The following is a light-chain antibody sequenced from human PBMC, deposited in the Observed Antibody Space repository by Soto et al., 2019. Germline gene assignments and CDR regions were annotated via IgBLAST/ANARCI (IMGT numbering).Light chain of an antibody. Sequence: QSVLTQPPSASGTPGQRVTISCSGSSSNIGSNTVNWYQQLPGTAPKLLIYSNNQRPSGVPDRFSGSKSGTSASLAISVLQSDDEADYYCAAWDDSLNGPHYVFGTGTKVIVL. V-gene: IGLV1-44*01. CDR2: SNN. CDR1: SSNIGSNT. J-gene: IGLJ1*01. CDR3: AAWDDSLNGPHYV.